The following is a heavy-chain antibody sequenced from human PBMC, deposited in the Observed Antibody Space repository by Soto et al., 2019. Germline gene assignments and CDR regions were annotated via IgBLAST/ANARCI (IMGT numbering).Heavy chain of an antibody. CDR2: IWYDGSNK. V-gene: IGHV3-33*01. D-gene: IGHD1-26*01. CDR1: GFTFSSYG. CDR3: ARDKGGSYYYDY. Sequence: QVQLVESGGGVVQPGRSLRLSCAASGFTFSSYGMHWVRQAPGKGLEWVAVIWYDGSNKYYADSVKGRFTVSRDKSKNTLYLQMNSLRAEDTAVYYCARDKGGSYYYDYWGQGTLVTVSS. J-gene: IGHJ4*02.